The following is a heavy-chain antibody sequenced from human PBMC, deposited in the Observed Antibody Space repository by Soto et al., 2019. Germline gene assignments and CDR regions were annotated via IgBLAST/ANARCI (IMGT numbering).Heavy chain of an antibody. CDR2: IYSGGST. Sequence: GGSLRLSCAASGFTVSSNYMSWVRQAPGKGLERVSVIYSGGSTYYADSVKGQFTISRNNSKNTLFFKLKSLRAEDTAVYYCARGDGPNYYYGRDVWGQGTRVTFSS. V-gene: IGHV3-53*01. CDR1: GFTVSSNY. CDR3: ARGDGPNYYYGRDV. J-gene: IGHJ6*02.